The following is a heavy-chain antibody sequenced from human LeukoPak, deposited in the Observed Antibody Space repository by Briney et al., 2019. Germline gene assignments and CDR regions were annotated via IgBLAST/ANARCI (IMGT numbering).Heavy chain of an antibody. CDR3: ARAKPKNMVRGLIMRRESRYYFDY. J-gene: IGHJ4*02. CDR1: GFTVSSNY. Sequence: GGSLRLSCAASGFTVSSNYMSWVRPAPGRGREGVSVIYRVGSTYYADSVQGGFTISRDNSKSTLYIQMNSLSDEDTAVYYCARAKPKNMVRGLIMRRESRYYFDYWGQGTLVTVSS. V-gene: IGHV3-53*01. D-gene: IGHD3-10*01. CDR2: IYRVGST.